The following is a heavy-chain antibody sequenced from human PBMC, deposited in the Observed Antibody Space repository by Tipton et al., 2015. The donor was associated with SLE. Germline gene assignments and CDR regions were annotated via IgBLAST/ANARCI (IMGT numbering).Heavy chain of an antibody. J-gene: IGHJ3*02. CDR3: ARDVPAFRDGAPDAFDI. V-gene: IGHV3-21*01. CDR1: GSTFSSYS. CDR2: ISSSSSYI. D-gene: IGHD5-24*01. Sequence: SLRLSCAASGSTFSSYSMNWVRQAPGKGLEWVSSISSSSSYIYYADSVKGRFTISRDNAKNSLYLQMNSLRAEDTAVYYCARDVPAFRDGAPDAFDIWGQGTMVTVSS.